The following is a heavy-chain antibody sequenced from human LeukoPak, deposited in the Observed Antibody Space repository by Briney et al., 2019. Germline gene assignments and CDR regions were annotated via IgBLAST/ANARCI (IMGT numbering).Heavy chain of an antibody. D-gene: IGHD1-14*01. CDR1: GLTFSSYY. Sequence: GGSLRLSCAGSGLTFSSYYMHWVRQAPGKGLVWVSHINTDGGRTNYADSVKGRFTISRDNAKNTVYLQMNSLRAEDTAVYYCASDSAGPRMYEYWGQGTLVAVSS. J-gene: IGHJ4*02. CDR3: ASDSAGPRMYEY. V-gene: IGHV3-74*01. CDR2: INTDGGRT.